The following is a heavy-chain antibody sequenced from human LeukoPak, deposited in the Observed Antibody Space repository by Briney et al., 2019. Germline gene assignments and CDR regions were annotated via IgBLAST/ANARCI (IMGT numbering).Heavy chain of an antibody. V-gene: IGHV1-69*06. CDR1: GATFRSSV. J-gene: IGHJ3*02. CDR2: ITPIFGTT. Sequence: GASVKVSCKASGATFRSSVISWVRQAPGQGLEWMGGITPIFGTTNYAQKFQGRVTITADKSTSTAYMELSSLRSEDTAVYYCALGHTLIRGRAFDIWGQGTMVTVSS. D-gene: IGHD3-16*01. CDR3: ALGHTLIRGRAFDI.